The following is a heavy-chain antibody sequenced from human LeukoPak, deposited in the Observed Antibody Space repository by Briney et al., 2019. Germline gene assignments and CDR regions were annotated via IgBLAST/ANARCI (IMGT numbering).Heavy chain of an antibody. J-gene: IGHJ6*02. V-gene: IGHV3-48*03. CDR3: ARNPYGMDV. Sequence: GGSLRLSCAASGFSLSSFEMNWVRQAPGKGLEWVSHISSSAGTIYYADSVKGRFTISGDNAKNSLYLQMNSLRAEDTAVYYCARNPYGMDVWGQGTTVTVSS. CDR2: ISSSAGTI. CDR1: GFSLSSFE.